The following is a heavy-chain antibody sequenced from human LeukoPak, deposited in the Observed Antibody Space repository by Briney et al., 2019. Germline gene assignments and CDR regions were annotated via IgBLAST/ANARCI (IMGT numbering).Heavy chain of an antibody. Sequence: RASVKVSCKASGYTFTGYYMHWVRQATGQGLEWMGWMNPNSGNTGYAQKFQGRVTMTRNTSISTAYMELSSLRSEDTAVYYCAKTGYSSGWYVGYESYFDYWGQGTLVTVSS. D-gene: IGHD6-19*01. CDR3: AKTGYSSGWYVGYESYFDY. CDR1: GYTFTGYY. J-gene: IGHJ4*02. V-gene: IGHV1-8*02. CDR2: MNPNSGNT.